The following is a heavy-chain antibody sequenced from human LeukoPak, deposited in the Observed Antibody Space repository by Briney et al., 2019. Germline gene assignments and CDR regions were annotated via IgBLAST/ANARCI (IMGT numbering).Heavy chain of an antibody. V-gene: IGHV3-7*01. CDR1: GFTVDTYW. CDR3: VAWGSLVV. Sequence: GGSLRLSCVASGFTVDTYWMSWVRQAPGKGLDWVAHIREDGTRKYYVDSVRGRFTISRDNAKNSLFLQMNSLRVEDTAVFYCVAWGSLVVWGQGTLVTVSS. CDR2: IREDGTRK. D-gene: IGHD3-16*01. J-gene: IGHJ4*02.